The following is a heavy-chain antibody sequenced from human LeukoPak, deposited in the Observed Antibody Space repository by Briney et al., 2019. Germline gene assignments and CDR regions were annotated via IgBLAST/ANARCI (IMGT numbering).Heavy chain of an antibody. CDR2: INPSGGST. Sequence: ASVKVSCKASGYTFTSYYMHWVRQAPGQGLEWMGIINPSGGSTIYAQKFQGRVTMTRDTSTSTVYMELSSLRSEDPAVYYCARCRYSSGWYNYWGQGTLVTVSS. V-gene: IGHV1-46*03. J-gene: IGHJ4*02. CDR3: ARCRYSSGWYNY. CDR1: GYTFTSYY. D-gene: IGHD6-19*01.